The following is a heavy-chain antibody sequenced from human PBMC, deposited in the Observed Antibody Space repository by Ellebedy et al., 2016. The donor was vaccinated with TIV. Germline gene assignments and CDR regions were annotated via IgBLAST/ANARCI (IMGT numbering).Heavy chain of an antibody. D-gene: IGHD1-26*01. Sequence: PGGSLRLSCAASGFTFSSYSMNWVRQAPGKGLEWVSYITSSSNTIYYADSVKGRFTISRDKAKNSLYLQMNSLRAEDTAVYYCARGMSFGYSRDVWGQGTTVTVSS. CDR3: ARGMSFGYSRDV. CDR2: ITSSSNTI. CDR1: GFTFSSYS. V-gene: IGHV3-48*01. J-gene: IGHJ6*02.